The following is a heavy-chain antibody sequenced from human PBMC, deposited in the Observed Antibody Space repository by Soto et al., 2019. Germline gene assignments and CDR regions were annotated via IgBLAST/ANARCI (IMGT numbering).Heavy chain of an antibody. J-gene: IGHJ4*02. CDR1: GFTFSHHG. V-gene: IGHV3-33*01. CDR2: IWYDGSNK. D-gene: IGHD6-19*01. Sequence: ESGGGVVQPGRSLRLSCTASGFTFSHHGMHWVRQTPGKGLEWVAIIWYDGSNKYYVDSVKGRFTISRDNSENTVWLQMNSLRAEDTAVYYCAREGTGTAVVGTLDHGGQGTQVTVSS. CDR3: AREGTGTAVVGTLDH.